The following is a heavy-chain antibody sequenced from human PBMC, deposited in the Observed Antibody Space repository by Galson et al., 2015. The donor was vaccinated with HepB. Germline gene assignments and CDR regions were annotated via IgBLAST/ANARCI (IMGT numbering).Heavy chain of an antibody. CDR3: ARGVRVSWYFDL. V-gene: IGHV4-30-2*01. D-gene: IGHD4-11*01. Sequence: TLSLTCAVSGDSIRSGGYSWSWIRQPPGKGLEWIGYIYHSGSTYYNPSLKSRVTISVDGSKKQFSLNLTSVTAADTAVYYCARGVRVSWYFDLWGRSTLVTVSS. J-gene: IGHJ2*01. CDR2: IYHSGST. CDR1: GDSIRSGGYS.